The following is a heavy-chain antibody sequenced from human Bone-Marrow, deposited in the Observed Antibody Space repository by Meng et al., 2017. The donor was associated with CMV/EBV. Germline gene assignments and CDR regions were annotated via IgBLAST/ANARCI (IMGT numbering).Heavy chain of an antibody. CDR2: IYPGDSDT. Sequence: GESLKISCEGSGYEFGNYWIAWVRQIPGKGLEWMGIIYPGDSDTRYSPSFQGLITISAVESTSTAYLQWSSLKASDTAMYFCARLFSRGWRYFDYWGQGTLVTVSS. J-gene: IGHJ4*02. CDR1: GYEFGNYW. CDR3: ARLFSRGWRYFDY. V-gene: IGHV5-51*01. D-gene: IGHD6-19*01.